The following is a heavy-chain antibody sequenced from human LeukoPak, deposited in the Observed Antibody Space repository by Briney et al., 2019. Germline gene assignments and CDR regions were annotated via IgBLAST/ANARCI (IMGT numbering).Heavy chain of an antibody. V-gene: IGHV4-61*01. J-gene: IGHJ5*01. CDR2: IYYNGDT. CDR1: GGSVSNSLYY. CDR3: AQSGQFDS. D-gene: IGHD2-8*02. Sequence: SETLSLTCTVSGGSVSNSLYYWSWIRQPPGKGLEWIGYIYYNGDTNYNPSLKSRVIISIDTSSNQFSLRLNSMTAADTAVYYCAQSGQFDSWGQGTLVTVSS.